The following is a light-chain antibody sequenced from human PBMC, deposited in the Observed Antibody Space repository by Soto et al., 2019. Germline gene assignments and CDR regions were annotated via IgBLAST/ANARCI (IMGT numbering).Light chain of an antibody. CDR1: QSVSIH. CDR2: DTS. CDR3: QQYSNWPPIT. Sequence: IVLTQSPATLSFSPCEIATLSCSFSQSVSIHLAWYQQKPGQAPRLLIYDTSTRATGIPARFSGSGSGTEFTLTISSLQSEDFAVYYCQQYSNWPPITFGQGTRLEI. J-gene: IGKJ5*01. V-gene: IGKV3-15*01.